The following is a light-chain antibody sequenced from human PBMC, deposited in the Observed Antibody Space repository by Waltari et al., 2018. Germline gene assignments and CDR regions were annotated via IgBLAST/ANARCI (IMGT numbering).Light chain of an antibody. J-gene: IGLJ3*02. Sequence: QSALTQPASVSGSPGQSITTSCTGSSNDVADFNYVAWYHQHPDKAPTLILFDVTTRASGVSSRFSGSKSANTASLTISGLQAEDEAFYYCSSHTTRSLLGVFGGGTKLTVL. CDR1: SNDVADFNY. V-gene: IGLV2-14*03. CDR3: SSHTTRSLLGV. CDR2: DVT.